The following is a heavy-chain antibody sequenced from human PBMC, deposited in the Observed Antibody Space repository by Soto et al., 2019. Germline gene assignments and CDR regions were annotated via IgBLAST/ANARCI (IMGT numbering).Heavy chain of an antibody. CDR1: GGSISSGDYY. Sequence: SETLSLTCTVSGGSISSGDYYWSWIRQPPGKGLEWIGYIYYSGSTYYNPSLKSRVTISVDTSKNQFSLKLSSVTAADTAVYYCARTYYYGSGSFWFDPWGQGTLVTVSS. CDR3: ARTYYYGSGSFWFDP. J-gene: IGHJ5*02. CDR2: IYYSGST. V-gene: IGHV4-30-4*01. D-gene: IGHD3-10*01.